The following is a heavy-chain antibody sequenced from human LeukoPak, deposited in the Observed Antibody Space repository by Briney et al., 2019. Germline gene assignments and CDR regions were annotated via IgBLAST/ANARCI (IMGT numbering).Heavy chain of an antibody. J-gene: IGHJ1*01. CDR1: GYTLTGLS. CDR3: ATTVPAPSEYFQH. D-gene: IGHD4-11*01. CDR2: FDPEDGET. V-gene: IGHV1-24*01. Sequence: ASVKVSCKVSGYTLTGLSMHWVRQAPGKGLEWMGGFDPEDGETIYAQKFQGRVTMTEDTSTDTAYMELSSLRSEDTAVYYCATTVPAPSEYFQHWGQGTLVTVSS.